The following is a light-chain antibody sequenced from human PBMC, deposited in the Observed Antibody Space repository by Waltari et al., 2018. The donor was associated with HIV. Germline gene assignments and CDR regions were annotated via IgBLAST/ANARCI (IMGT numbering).Light chain of an antibody. V-gene: IGLV1-47*01. CDR3: AAWTDSLSGVV. CDR1: SSNIGSYY. Sequence: QSVLTQPPSASGTPGQRVTISCSGSSSNIGSYYVYWYQQRPGTAPKLLIYSNNQRPSGVPDRFSGSKSGTSASLAISGLRSEDEADYYCAAWTDSLSGVVFGGGTKLSVL. J-gene: IGLJ2*01. CDR2: SNN.